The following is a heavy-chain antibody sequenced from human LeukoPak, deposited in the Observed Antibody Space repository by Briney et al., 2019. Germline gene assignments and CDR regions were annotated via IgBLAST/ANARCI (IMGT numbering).Heavy chain of an antibody. CDR2: IKEDGSEK. J-gene: IGHJ4*02. V-gene: IGHV3-7*01. CDR1: GFTFSTYW. D-gene: IGHD1-14*01. Sequence: PGGSLRLSCAGSGFTFSTYWMSWVRQAPGKGLEWVGNIKEDGSEKYYVDSMKGRFTISRDNAKNSLYLQMNSLRVEDTAVYYCARDSFETDIDYWGQGTLVTVSS. CDR3: ARDSFETDIDY.